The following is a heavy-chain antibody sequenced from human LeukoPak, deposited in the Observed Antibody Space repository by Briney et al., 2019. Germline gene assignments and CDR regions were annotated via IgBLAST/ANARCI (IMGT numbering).Heavy chain of an antibody. J-gene: IGHJ4*02. CDR3: ASRMITFGGVIDHDY. Sequence: PGGSLRLSCAASGFTFSSYSMNWVRQAPGKGLEWVSYISSSSSTIYYADSVKGRFTISRDNAKNSLYLQMNSLRAEDTAVYYCASRMITFGGVIDHDYWGQGTLVTVSS. V-gene: IGHV3-48*04. D-gene: IGHD3-16*02. CDR2: ISSSSSTI. CDR1: GFTFSSYS.